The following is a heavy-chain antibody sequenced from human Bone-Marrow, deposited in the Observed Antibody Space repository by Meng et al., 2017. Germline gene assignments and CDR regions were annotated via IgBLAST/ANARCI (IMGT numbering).Heavy chain of an antibody. J-gene: IGHJ6*02. CDR3: ARQIVLRKWGMDV. D-gene: IGHD6-6*01. V-gene: IGHV3-7*01. CDR2: IKQDGSEK. CDR1: GCTFSSYW. Sequence: GESLMLSCAASGCTFSSYWMSWVRQAPAKGLEWVANIKQDGSEKYYVDSVRGRFTISRDNAKNSLYLQMNSLSAEDTAVYYCARQIVLRKWGMDVWGQGTMVTVSS.